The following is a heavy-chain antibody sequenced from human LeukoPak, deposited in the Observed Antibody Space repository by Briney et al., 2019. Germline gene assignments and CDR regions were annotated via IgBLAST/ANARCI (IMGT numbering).Heavy chain of an antibody. Sequence: GGSLRLSCAASGFTFNKVWMSWVRQAPGKGLEWVSGISWNSGSIGYADSVKGRFTISRDNAKNSLYLQMNSLRAEDTALYYCAKGRLSAAIDYWGQGTLVTVSS. CDR1: GFTFNKVW. J-gene: IGHJ4*02. D-gene: IGHD6-13*01. CDR2: ISWNSGSI. V-gene: IGHV3-9*01. CDR3: AKGRLSAAIDY.